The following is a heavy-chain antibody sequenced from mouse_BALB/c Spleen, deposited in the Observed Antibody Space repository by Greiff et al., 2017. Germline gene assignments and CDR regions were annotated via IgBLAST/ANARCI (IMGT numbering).Heavy chain of an antibody. CDR1: GFSLTSYG. CDR2: IWAGGST. Sequence: VQLQQSGPGLVAPSQSLSITCTVSGFSLTSYGVHWVRQPPGKGLEWLGVIWAGGSTNYNSALMSRLSISKDNSKSQVFLKMNSLQTDDTAMYYCARDPPSTVITTGYAMDYWGQGTSVTVSS. CDR3: ARDPPSTVITTGYAMDY. V-gene: IGHV2-9*02. J-gene: IGHJ4*01. D-gene: IGHD2-4*01.